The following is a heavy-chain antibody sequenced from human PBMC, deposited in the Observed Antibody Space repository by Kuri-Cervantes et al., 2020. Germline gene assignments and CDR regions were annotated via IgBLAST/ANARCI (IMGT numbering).Heavy chain of an antibody. CDR2: INAGNGNT. V-gene: IGHV1-3*01. D-gene: IGHD2-2*01. Sequence: ASVKVSCKASGYTFTSYAMHWVRQAPGQRLEWMGWINAGNGNTKYSQKFQGRVTITRDTSASTAYMELGSLRSEDTAVYYCARGPYCSGTSCHFMDWFDPWGQGTLVTVSS. CDR3: ARGPYCSGTSCHFMDWFDP. CDR1: GYTFTSYA. J-gene: IGHJ5*02.